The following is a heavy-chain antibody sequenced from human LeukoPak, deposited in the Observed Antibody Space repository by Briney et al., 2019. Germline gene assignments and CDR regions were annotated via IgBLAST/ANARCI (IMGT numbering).Heavy chain of an antibody. V-gene: IGHV4-39*07. CDR2: VSYSGNT. CDR3: ASLTRAVANVNLDY. Sequence: KPSETLSLTCTVSGGSISRSSYYWGWIRQTPGMGLEWIGSVSYSGNTDYNPSLKSRVTISVDTSKNLFSLRLTSVTAADTAVYYCASLTRAVANVNLDYWGQGTLVTVSS. CDR1: GGSISRSSYY. D-gene: IGHD6-19*01. J-gene: IGHJ4*02.